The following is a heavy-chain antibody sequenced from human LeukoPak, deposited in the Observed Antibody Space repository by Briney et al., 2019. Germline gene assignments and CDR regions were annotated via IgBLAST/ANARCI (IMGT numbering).Heavy chain of an antibody. CDR2: ISAYNGNT. Sequence: ASVKVSCKASGYTFTSYGISWVRQAPGQGLEWMGWISAYNGNTNYAQKLQGRVTMTTDTSTSTAYMELRSLRSDDTAVYYCARGGLVWFGELPDAFDIWGQGTMVTVSS. D-gene: IGHD3-10*01. V-gene: IGHV1-18*01. CDR3: ARGGLVWFGELPDAFDI. CDR1: GYTFTSYG. J-gene: IGHJ3*02.